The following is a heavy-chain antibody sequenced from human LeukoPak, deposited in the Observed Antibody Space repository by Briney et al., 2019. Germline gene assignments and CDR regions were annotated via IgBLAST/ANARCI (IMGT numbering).Heavy chain of an antibody. V-gene: IGHV1-46*01. J-gene: IGHJ6*02. CDR3: VREIGRRAYYDFWRGPYYYGMDV. CDR1: GYTFTSYY. Sequence: ASVTVSCKASGYTFTSYYMHWVRQAPGQGLEWMGIINPSGGSTSYAQKFQGRVTMTRDTSTSTVYMELSSLRSEDTAVYYCVREIGRRAYYDFWRGPYYYGMDVWGQGTTVTVSS. D-gene: IGHD3-3*01. CDR2: INPSGGST.